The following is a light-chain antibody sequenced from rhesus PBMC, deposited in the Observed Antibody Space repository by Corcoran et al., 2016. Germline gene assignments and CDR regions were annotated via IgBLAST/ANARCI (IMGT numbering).Light chain of an antibody. CDR1: SSVSTRY. CDR2: RIS. Sequence: EIVLTQSPTSMAVSQGERVTISCTASSSVSTRYLHCYQQKKGFPPRLLVYRISSLASGVPARFSGIGSGTSYTLTISSMEAEDAANYYCQQGNSIPFTFGPGTKLDIK. CDR3: QQGNSIPFT. J-gene: IGKJ3*01. V-gene: IGKV3S9*01.